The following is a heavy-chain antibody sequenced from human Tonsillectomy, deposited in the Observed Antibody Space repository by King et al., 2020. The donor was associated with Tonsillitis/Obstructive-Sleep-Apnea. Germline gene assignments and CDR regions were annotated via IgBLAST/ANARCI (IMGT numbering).Heavy chain of an antibody. V-gene: IGHV4-59*01. Sequence: QLQESGPGLVKPSETLSLTCTVSGGSISSYYWSWIRQPPGKGLEWIGYIYYSGSTNYNPSLKSRVTISVDTSKNQFSLKLSSVTAADTAVYYCARDGGDYYDGSGYSYPSFDYWGQGTLVTVSS. CDR3: ARDGGDYYDGSGYSYPSFDY. D-gene: IGHD3-22*01. CDR2: IYYSGST. CDR1: GGSISSYY. J-gene: IGHJ4*02.